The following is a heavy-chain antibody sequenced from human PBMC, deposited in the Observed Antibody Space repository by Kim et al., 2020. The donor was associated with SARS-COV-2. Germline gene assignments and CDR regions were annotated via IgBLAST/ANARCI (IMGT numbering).Heavy chain of an antibody. J-gene: IGHJ5*02. CDR2: ISGSGGST. Sequence: GGSLRLSCAASGFTFSIYAMSWVRQAPGKGLEWVSAISGSGGSTYYADSVKGRFTISRDNSKNTLYLQMNSLRAEDTAVYYCAKVMDNDYDYVWGSFPVGGFDPWGQGTLVTVSS. V-gene: IGHV3-23*01. CDR3: AKVMDNDYDYVWGSFPVGGFDP. CDR1: GFTFSIYA. D-gene: IGHD3-16*01.